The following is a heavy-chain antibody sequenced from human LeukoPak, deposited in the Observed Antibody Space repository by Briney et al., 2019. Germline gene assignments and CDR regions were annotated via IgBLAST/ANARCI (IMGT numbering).Heavy chain of an antibody. CDR2: INSDGSTT. V-gene: IGHV3-74*01. CDR3: SRDTADDAFDI. Sequence: GGSLRLSCAASGFTFSSYWMHWVRQAPGKGLVWVSRINSDGSTTSYADSVKGRFTISRDNAKNKLYLQMNSLRAEDTAVYYCSRDTADDAFDIWGQGTMATVSS. J-gene: IGHJ3*02. CDR1: GFTFSSYW.